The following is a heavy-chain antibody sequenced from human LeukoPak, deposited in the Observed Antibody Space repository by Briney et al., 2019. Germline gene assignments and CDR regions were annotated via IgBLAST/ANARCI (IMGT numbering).Heavy chain of an antibody. V-gene: IGHV6-1*01. CDR3: ARPNYDFWSGYYSYNWFDP. Sequence: SQTLSLTCAISGDIVSSNSAGWNWIRLSPSRGLEWLGMTYYRSSKWYNDYAVSVKSRITINPDTSKNQFSLQLNSVTPEDTAVYYCARPNYDFWSGYYSYNWFDPWGQGTLVTVSS. CDR1: GDIVSSNSAG. CDR2: TYYRSSKWYN. D-gene: IGHD3-3*01. J-gene: IGHJ5*02.